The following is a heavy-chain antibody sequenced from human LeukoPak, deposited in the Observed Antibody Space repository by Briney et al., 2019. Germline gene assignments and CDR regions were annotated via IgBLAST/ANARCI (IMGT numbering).Heavy chain of an antibody. D-gene: IGHD4-17*01. V-gene: IGHV3-53*01. CDR3: ARATVTTLNFDY. Sequence: GGSLRLSCSVSGIIVSNNYMAWVRQAPGKGLEWVAVIYSGGSAFYADSVKGRFTISRDYDNNTLDLQMNSLRAEDTAFYYCARATVTTLNFDYWGQGTLVTVSS. J-gene: IGHJ4*02. CDR2: IYSGGSA. CDR1: GIIVSNNY.